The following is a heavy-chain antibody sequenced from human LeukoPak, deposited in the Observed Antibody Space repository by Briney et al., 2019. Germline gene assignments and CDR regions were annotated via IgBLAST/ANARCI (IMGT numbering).Heavy chain of an antibody. CDR3: AKESPRFAY. J-gene: IGHJ4*03. V-gene: IGHV3-74*01. Sequence: PGGSLRLFCAASGFTFSAYWMHWVRQAPGKGLVWVSRINTDGSSPTYAASVKGRFTISRDNAKNTLYLQMNRLRDEDTAVYYCAKESPRFAYCGPGTLVTAS. CDR2: INTDGSSP. CDR1: GFTFSAYW.